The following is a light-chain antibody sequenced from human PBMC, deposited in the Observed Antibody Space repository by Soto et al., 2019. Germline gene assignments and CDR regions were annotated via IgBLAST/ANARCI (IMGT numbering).Light chain of an antibody. V-gene: IGKV3-20*01. Sequence: EIVLTQSPGTLSLSPGERATLSCRASQTISSSLAWYQQKPGQAPRLLIHGASSRATGIPDRFSGSGSGTDFTLTISRLEPEDVAVYYCQPYCDSRTFGQGTKVEIK. CDR3: QPYCDSRT. CDR1: QTISSS. CDR2: GAS. J-gene: IGKJ1*01.